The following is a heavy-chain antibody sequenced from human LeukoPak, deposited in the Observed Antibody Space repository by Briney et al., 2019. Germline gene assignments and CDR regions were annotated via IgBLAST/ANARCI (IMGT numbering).Heavy chain of an antibody. J-gene: IGHJ4*02. Sequence: PSETLSLTCTVSGGSISSSSYYWGWIRQPPGKGLEWIGSIYYSGSTYYNPSLKSRVTISVDTSKNQFSLKLSSVTAADTAVYYCARERDGRSGFPDYWGQGTLVTVSS. CDR1: GGSISSSSYY. D-gene: IGHD3-22*01. CDR2: IYYSGST. V-gene: IGHV4-39*02. CDR3: ARERDGRSGFPDY.